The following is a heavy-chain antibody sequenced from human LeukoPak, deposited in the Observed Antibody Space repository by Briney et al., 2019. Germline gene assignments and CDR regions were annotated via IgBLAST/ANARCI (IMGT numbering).Heavy chain of an antibody. CDR3: AKVRGTYSSGFFFDS. J-gene: IGHJ4*02. D-gene: IGHD6-19*01. CDR2: ISYNSGYI. CDR1: GFTFNDYA. Sequence: PGRSLRLSCAASGFTFNDYAMHWVRQPPGKSLEWLSIISYNSGYIGYADSVKGRFTVSRDNTEDSVYLQMNSLRPEDTAIYFCAKVRGTYSSGFFFDSWGQGALVTVSS. V-gene: IGHV3-9*01.